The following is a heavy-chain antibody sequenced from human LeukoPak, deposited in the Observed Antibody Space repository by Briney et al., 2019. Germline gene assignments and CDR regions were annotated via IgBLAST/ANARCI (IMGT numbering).Heavy chain of an antibody. CDR1: GFTFSSYS. CDR3: ARDLLNYYYYGMDV. CDR2: ISSKSTTT. Sequence: PGGSLRLSCAASGFTFSSYSMNWVRQAPGKGLEWVSYISSKSTTTYYADSVKGRFTISRDNAKNSLHLQMNSLRAEDTAVYYCARDLLNYYYYGMDVWGQGTTVTVSS. D-gene: IGHD2-15*01. J-gene: IGHJ6*02. V-gene: IGHV3-48*04.